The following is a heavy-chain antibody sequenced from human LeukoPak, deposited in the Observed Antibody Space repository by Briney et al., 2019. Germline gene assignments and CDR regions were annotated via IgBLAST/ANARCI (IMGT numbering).Heavy chain of an antibody. CDR1: GFTFSSYS. CDR3: ARDAGVVPVGY. J-gene: IGHJ4*02. D-gene: IGHD2-2*01. CDR2: ISSSSSYI. V-gene: IGHV3-21*01. Sequence: GGSLRLSCAASGFTFSSYSMNWVRQAPGKGLEWVSSISSSSSYIYYAGSVKGRFTISRDNAKNSLYLQMNSLRAEDTAVYYCARDAGVVPVGYWGQGTLVTVSS.